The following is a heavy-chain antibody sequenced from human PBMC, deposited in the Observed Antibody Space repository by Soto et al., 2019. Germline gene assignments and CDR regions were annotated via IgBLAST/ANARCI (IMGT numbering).Heavy chain of an antibody. D-gene: IGHD6-19*01. Sequence: SETLSLTCTVSGGSISSTSYYWVWIRQPPGKGLEWIGSFYYSGSTYYNPSLKSRVTISVDMSENQFSLKLSSVTAADTAVYYCARQVVDGTVAGTGSFDYWGQGTLVTVSS. CDR1: GGSISSTSYY. CDR2: FYYSGST. J-gene: IGHJ4*02. CDR3: ARQVVDGTVAGTGSFDY. V-gene: IGHV4-39*01.